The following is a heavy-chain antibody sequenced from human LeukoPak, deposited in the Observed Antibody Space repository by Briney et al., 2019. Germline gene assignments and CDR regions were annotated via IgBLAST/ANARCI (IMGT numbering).Heavy chain of an antibody. Sequence: GGSPRLSCAASGFAFSSYAMHWVRQAPGKGLEWVAVISYDGSNKYYADSVKGRFTISRDNSKNTLYLQMNSLRAEDTAVYYCARDEIVVVITGAFDIWGQGTMVTVSS. V-gene: IGHV3-30*04. CDR2: ISYDGSNK. D-gene: IGHD3-22*01. CDR1: GFAFSSYA. CDR3: ARDEIVVVITGAFDI. J-gene: IGHJ3*02.